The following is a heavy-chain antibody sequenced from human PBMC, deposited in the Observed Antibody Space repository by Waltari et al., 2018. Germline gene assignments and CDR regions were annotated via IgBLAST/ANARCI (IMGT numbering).Heavy chain of an antibody. CDR3: GRIAFGDEGGYFQY. D-gene: IGHD4-17*01. Sequence: LQLQESGPGLVKPSETLSLTCTVSGGSISTNYNWGWIRQPPGKGLEWMSNMQYRGSTFYNPSLESRVTISLDTWKNQFSLRLSSVGAADTAVYFCGRIAFGDEGGYFQYWGQGTLVTVSS. V-gene: IGHV4-39*01. J-gene: IGHJ1*01. CDR2: MQYRGST. CDR1: GGSISTNYN.